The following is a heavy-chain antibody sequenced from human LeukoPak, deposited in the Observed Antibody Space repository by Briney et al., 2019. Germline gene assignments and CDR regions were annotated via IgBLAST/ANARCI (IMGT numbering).Heavy chain of an antibody. J-gene: IGHJ4*02. CDR2: ISGSGGSI. Sequence: SGGSLRLSCTASGFTFSDYAMCWVRQAPGKGLEWVSGISGSGGSIRYADSVKGRFIISRDNSKNTLYLQMNSLRAEDTAVYYCAKGGDGYNYYFDYWGQETLVTVSS. V-gene: IGHV3-23*01. D-gene: IGHD5-24*01. CDR3: AKGGDGYNYYFDY. CDR1: GFTFSDYA.